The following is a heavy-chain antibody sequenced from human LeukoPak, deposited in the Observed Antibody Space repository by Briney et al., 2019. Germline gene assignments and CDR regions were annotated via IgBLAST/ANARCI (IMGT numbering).Heavy chain of an antibody. CDR1: GDSISSSNSY. CDR3: ARSGVTALSWVDP. D-gene: IGHD2-21*02. CDR2: IYYSGST. Sequence: SETLSLTCTVSGDSISSSNSYWGWIRQPPGKGLEWFGTIYYSGSTYYNPSLKSRVSISLDTSKKQFSLKLSSVTAADTAVYYCARSGVTALSWVDPWGQGTLVTVSS. J-gene: IGHJ5*02. V-gene: IGHV4-39*01.